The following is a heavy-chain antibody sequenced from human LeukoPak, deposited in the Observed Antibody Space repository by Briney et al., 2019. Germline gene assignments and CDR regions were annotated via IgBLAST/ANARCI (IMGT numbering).Heavy chain of an antibody. D-gene: IGHD7-27*01. CDR1: GGSISSSSYY. Sequence: SETLSLTCSVSGGSISSSSYYWVWIRQHPGKGLEWIGYIHYSESTYYNPSLKSRVTISVDTSKNQFSLKLSSVTAADTAVYYCARINWANWGPTPGYRFDYWGPGTLVTVSS. CDR2: IHYSEST. V-gene: IGHV4-31*03. J-gene: IGHJ4*02. CDR3: ARINWANWGPTPGYRFDY.